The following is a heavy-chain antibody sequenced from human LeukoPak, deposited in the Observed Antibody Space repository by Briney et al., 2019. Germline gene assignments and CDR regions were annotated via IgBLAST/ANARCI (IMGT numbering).Heavy chain of an antibody. J-gene: IGHJ5*02. CDR2: IYYSGTT. CDR1: GGSISGSSYY. D-gene: IGHD6-13*01. V-gene: IGHV4-39*02. CDR3: AREGYSSSWGWPINWFDP. Sequence: PSETLSLTCTVSGGSISGSSYYWGWIRQPPGKELEWIGSIYYSGTTYNNPSLKSRVTISVDTSKNHFSLKVNSVTAADTAVYYCAREGYSSSWGWPINWFDPWGQGTLVTVSS.